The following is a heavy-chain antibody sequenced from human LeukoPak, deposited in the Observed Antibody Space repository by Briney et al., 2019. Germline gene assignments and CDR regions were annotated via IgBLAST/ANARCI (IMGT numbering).Heavy chain of an antibody. CDR1: GYSLSTFG. V-gene: IGHV1-18*01. CDR2: TSGYNGDT. CDR3: ARSGGNFWSGYLDV. D-gene: IGHD3-3*01. Sequence: ASVRVSCKASGYSLSTFGINWVRQAPGKGLEWLGWTSGYNGDTSYAQKVQGRVTMTTDTSTSTAYMELRSLRSDDTAVYYCARSGGNFWSGYLDVWGKGTTVTVSS. J-gene: IGHJ6*04.